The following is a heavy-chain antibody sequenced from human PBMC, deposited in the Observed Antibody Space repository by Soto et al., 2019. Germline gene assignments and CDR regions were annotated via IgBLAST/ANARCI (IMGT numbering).Heavy chain of an antibody. CDR2: IYYSGST. D-gene: IGHD2-8*01. CDR3: ERDGSMLYYNYMDV. CDR1: GCSISSGGYY. Sequence: MRSLTCSISGCSISSGGYYLSWIRQHPGKGLEWIGYIYYSGSTYYNPSLKSRVTISVDTSKNQFSLKLSSVTAADTAVYYCERDGSMLYYNYMDVWGKGTTVTVSS. V-gene: IGHV4-31*03. J-gene: IGHJ6*03.